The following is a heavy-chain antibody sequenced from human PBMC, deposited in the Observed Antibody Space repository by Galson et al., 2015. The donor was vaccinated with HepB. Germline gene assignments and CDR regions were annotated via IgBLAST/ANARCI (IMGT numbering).Heavy chain of an antibody. J-gene: IGHJ1*01. D-gene: IGHD6-19*01. CDR3: ARDLIPVAGIHGYFHL. CDR1: GFSFKTYA. V-gene: IGHV3-23*01. CDR2: IGASGGAT. Sequence: SLRLSCAASGFSFKTYAMTWVRQAPGKGLERVSAIGASGGATYYADSVKGRFTISRDNSENTLFLHMSSLRVEDTAVYYCARDLIPVAGIHGYFHLWGQGTLVTVSS.